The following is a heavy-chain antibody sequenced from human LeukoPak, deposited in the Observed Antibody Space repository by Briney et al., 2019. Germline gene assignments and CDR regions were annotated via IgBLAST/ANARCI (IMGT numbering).Heavy chain of an antibody. CDR1: GYSFTSYW. CDR3: ARRPAGTRTFDY. V-gene: IGHV5-51*01. CDR2: IYGADYTT. J-gene: IGHJ4*02. D-gene: IGHD1-7*01. Sequence: LGESLQISCKGSGYSFTSYWIGWVRQMPGKGLEWMGVIYGADYTTIYSPPFHGQITISADKSISTAYLQWTSLKASDTAMYYCARRPAGTRTFDYWGQGALVTVSS.